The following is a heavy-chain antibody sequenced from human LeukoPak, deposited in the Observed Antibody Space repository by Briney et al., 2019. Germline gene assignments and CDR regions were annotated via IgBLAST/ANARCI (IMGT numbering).Heavy chain of an antibody. Sequence: ASVKVSCKASGYRFTTYYMHWVRQAPGQGLEWMGIINPSGGNTSNTQKFQGRVTMTRDTSTYTVYMELSSLRSEDTAVYYCARSGVRGATYPDAFDIWGQGTVVIISS. V-gene: IGHV1-46*01. D-gene: IGHD1-26*01. J-gene: IGHJ3*02. CDR1: GYRFTTYY. CDR2: INPSGGNT. CDR3: ARSGVRGATYPDAFDI.